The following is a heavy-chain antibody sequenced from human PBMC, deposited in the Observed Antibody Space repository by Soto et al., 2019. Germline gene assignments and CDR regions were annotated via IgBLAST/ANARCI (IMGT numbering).Heavy chain of an antibody. CDR2: INSDGSST. CDR1: GFTFSSYW. D-gene: IGHD6-13*01. V-gene: IGHV3-74*01. J-gene: IGHJ4*02. CDR3: ARDRGYSSPSYYFDC. Sequence: EVQLVESGGGLVQPGGSLRLSCAASGFTFSSYWMHWVRQAPGKGLVWVSRINSDGSSTSDVDSVKGRFTISRDNAKNTLYLQMNSLRAEDTAVYYCARDRGYSSPSYYFDCWGQGSLVTVSS.